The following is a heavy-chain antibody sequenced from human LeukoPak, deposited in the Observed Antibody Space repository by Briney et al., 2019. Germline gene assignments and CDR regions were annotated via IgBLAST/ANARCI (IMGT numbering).Heavy chain of an antibody. V-gene: IGHV3-30*18. CDR3: AKDQTSSSSWYWDDYYYYGMDV. Sequence: GGSLRLSCAASGFTFSSYGMHWVRQAPGKGLEWVAVISYDGSNKYYADSVKGRLTISRDNSKNTLYLQMNSLRAEDTAVYYCAKDQTSSSSWYWDDYYYYGMDVWGQGTTVTVSS. D-gene: IGHD6-13*01. CDR2: ISYDGSNK. J-gene: IGHJ6*02. CDR1: GFTFSSYG.